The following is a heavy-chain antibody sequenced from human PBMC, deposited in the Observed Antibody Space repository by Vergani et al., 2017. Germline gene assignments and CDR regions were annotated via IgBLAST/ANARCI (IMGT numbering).Heavy chain of an antibody. V-gene: IGHV4-38-2*01. CDR1: GYSISSGYY. D-gene: IGHD6-13*01. J-gene: IGHJ5*02. Sequence: QVQLQESGPGLVKPSETLSLTCAVSGYSISSGYYWGWIRQPPGKGLEWIGSIYHSGSTYYNPSLKSRVTISVDTSKNQFSLKLSSVTAADTAVYYCARRLGIAAFWFDPWGQGTLVTVSP. CDR3: ARRLGIAAFWFDP. CDR2: IYHSGST.